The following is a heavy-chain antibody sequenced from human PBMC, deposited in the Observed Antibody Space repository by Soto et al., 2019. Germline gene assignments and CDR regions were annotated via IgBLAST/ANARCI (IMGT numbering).Heavy chain of an antibody. Sequence: PGGSLRLSCAASGFTFSSYAMSWVRQAPGKGLEWVSAISGSGGSTYYADSVKGRFTISRDNAKNTLYLQMNSLRAEDTAVYYCASPSYCGGDCDLYYYVMDVWGQGTTVTVSS. D-gene: IGHD2-21*02. CDR3: ASPSYCGGDCDLYYYVMDV. CDR2: ISGSGGST. V-gene: IGHV3-23*01. CDR1: GFTFSSYA. J-gene: IGHJ6*02.